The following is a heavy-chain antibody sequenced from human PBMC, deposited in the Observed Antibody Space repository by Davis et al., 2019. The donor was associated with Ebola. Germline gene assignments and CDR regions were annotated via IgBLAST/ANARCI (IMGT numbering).Heavy chain of an antibody. Sequence: PGRSLRLSCAASGFTFSSYAMHWVRQAPGKGLEWVAVISYDGSNKYYADSVKGRFTISRDNSKNTLYLQMNSLRAEDTAVYYCAKDDGARRGAMDVWGQGTTVTVSS. CDR2: ISYDGSNK. D-gene: IGHD3-10*01. V-gene: IGHV3-30-3*01. CDR3: AKDDGARRGAMDV. J-gene: IGHJ6*02. CDR1: GFTFSSYA.